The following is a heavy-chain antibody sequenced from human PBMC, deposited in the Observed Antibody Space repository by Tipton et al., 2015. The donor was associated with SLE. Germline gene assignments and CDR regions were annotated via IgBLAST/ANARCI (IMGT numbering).Heavy chain of an antibody. CDR3: ARGPPRLVWYYFDY. J-gene: IGHJ4*02. D-gene: IGHD3-16*01. Sequence: LRLSCTASGASLSSGDYFWSWIWQPPGKGLEWIGYIYYSGSTNYNPSLKSQVTMSVDTSKNQFSLKLSSVTAADTAVYYCARGPPRLVWYYFDYWGQGTLVTVSS. V-gene: IGHV4-61*08. CDR1: GASLSSGDYF. CDR2: IYYSGST.